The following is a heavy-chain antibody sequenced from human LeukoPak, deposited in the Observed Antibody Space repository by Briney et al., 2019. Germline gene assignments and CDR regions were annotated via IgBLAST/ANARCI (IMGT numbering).Heavy chain of an antibody. D-gene: IGHD6-13*01. Sequence: PSETLSLTCTVSGGSISSYYWSWIRQPAGKGLEWIGRIYRSGSTNYNPSLKSRVTMSVDTSKNQFSLKLSSVTAADTAVYYCARGYSSSWYYYYYYMDVWGKGTTVTVSS. J-gene: IGHJ6*03. CDR1: GGSISSYY. V-gene: IGHV4-4*07. CDR2: IYRSGST. CDR3: ARGYSSSWYYYYYYMDV.